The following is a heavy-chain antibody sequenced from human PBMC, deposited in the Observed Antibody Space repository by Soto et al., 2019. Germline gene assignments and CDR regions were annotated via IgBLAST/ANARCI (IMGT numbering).Heavy chain of an antibody. D-gene: IGHD5-18*01. CDR1: GYSFTSYW. CDR2: IDPSDSYT. J-gene: IGHJ6*02. V-gene: IGHV5-10-1*01. CDR3: AIPVGDTAPPYYYYGMDV. Sequence: GESLKISCKGSGYSFTSYWISWVRQMPGKGLEWMGRIDPSDSYTNYSPSFQGHVTISADKSISTAYLQWSSLKASDTAMYYCAIPVGDTAPPYYYYGMDVWGQGTTVTVSS.